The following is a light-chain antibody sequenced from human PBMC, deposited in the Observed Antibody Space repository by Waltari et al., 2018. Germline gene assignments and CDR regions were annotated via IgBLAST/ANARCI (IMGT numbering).Light chain of an antibody. CDR3: ATWDNSLSDVV. CDR1: SSTIGNYY. CDR2: DNN. V-gene: IGLV1-51*01. J-gene: IGLJ2*01. Sequence: QSVFTQQPSVSAAPRRQVTLSCSRRSSTIGNYYVSCYHQLPGAAPKLLIYDNNKRPSGIPDRFSASKSGTSATLDITGLQIGDEADYYCATWDNSLSDVVFGGGTKVTVL.